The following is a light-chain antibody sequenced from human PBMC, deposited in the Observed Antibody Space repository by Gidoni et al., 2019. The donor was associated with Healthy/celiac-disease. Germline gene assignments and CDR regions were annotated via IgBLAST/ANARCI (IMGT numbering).Light chain of an antibody. V-gene: IGKV1-5*03. CDR2: KAS. CDR1: QSISSW. J-gene: IGKJ2*01. CDR3: QQYNSYPLT. Sequence: DIQMTQSPSTLSASVGDRVTITCRASQSISSWLAWYQQKQGKAPKLLIYKASSLESGVPSRFSGSGSGTEFTLTISSLHPDDFATYYCQQYNSYPLTFGQGTKLEIK.